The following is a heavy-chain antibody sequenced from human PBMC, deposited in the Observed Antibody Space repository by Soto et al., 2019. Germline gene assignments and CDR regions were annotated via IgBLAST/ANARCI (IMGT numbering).Heavy chain of an antibody. CDR2: IHHSGST. CDR3: ARGVDSWSGYLF. J-gene: IGHJ4*02. V-gene: IGHV4-34*01. CDR1: GGSFDGYY. D-gene: IGHD3-3*01. Sequence: SETLSLTCALYGGSFDGYYWSWIRQSPGKGLEWIGEIHHSGSTKYNPSLKSRVSLSADTSTKQFSLKMTSMTAADRGVYYCARGVDSWSGYLFWGQGTPVTVSS.